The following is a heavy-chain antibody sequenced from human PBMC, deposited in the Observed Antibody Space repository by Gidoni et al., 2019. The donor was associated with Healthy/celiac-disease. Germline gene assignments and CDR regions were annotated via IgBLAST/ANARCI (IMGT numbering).Heavy chain of an antibody. CDR3: ASDGPEIYTVTTDGSFDY. CDR2: IGSSSSTI. D-gene: IGHD4-17*01. J-gene: IGHJ4*02. Sequence: EVQLVESGGGLVQPGGSLRLSCAASGFTFSSYSMNWVRQAAGKGLEWVSYIGSSSSTIYYADSVKGRFTISRDNAKNSLYLQMNSLRAEDTAVYYCASDGPEIYTVTTDGSFDYWGQGTLVTVSS. CDR1: GFTFSSYS. V-gene: IGHV3-48*01.